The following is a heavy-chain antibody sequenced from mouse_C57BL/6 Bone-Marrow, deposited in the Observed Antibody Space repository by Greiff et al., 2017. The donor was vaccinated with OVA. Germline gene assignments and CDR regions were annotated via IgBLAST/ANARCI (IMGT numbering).Heavy chain of an antibody. V-gene: IGHV1-69*01. D-gene: IGHD2-14*01. CDR2: IDPSDSYT. Sequence: QVQLQQPGAELVMPGASVKLSCKASGYTFTSYWMHWVKQRPGQGLEWIGEIDPSDSYTNYNQKFKGKSTLTVDKSSSTAYMQLSSLTSEDSAVYYGARGEIYYRNYWYGDVWGTGTTATVSS. J-gene: IGHJ1*03. CDR1: GYTFTSYW. CDR3: ARGEIYYRNYWYGDV.